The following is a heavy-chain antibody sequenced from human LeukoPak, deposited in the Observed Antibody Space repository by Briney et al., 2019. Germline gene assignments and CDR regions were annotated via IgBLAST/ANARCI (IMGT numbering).Heavy chain of an antibody. Sequence: ASVKVSCKASGFTFTGYYMHWVRQAPGQGLEWMGWINPNSGGTNYAQKFQGWVTMTRDTSISTAYMELSRLRSDDTAVYYCARDVAGGAFDIWGQGTMVTVSS. CDR1: GFTFTGYY. J-gene: IGHJ3*02. CDR3: ARDVAGGAFDI. D-gene: IGHD6-13*01. V-gene: IGHV1-2*04. CDR2: INPNSGGT.